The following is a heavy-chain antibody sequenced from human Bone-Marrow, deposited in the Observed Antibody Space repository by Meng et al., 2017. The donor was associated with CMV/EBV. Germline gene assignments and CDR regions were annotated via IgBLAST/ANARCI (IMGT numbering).Heavy chain of an antibody. CDR2: ISAYNGNT. CDR1: GYTFTSYG. V-gene: IGHV1-18*01. Sequence: ASVKVSCKASGYTFTSYGISWVRQAPGQGLEWMGWISAYNGNTNYAQKLQGRVTMTTDTSTSTAYMELRSLRSDDTAVYYCARGGYCSSTSCSDYYYYYGMDVWGQGTTVTVSS. CDR3: ARGGYCSSTSCSDYYYYYGMDV. D-gene: IGHD2-2*01. J-gene: IGHJ6*02.